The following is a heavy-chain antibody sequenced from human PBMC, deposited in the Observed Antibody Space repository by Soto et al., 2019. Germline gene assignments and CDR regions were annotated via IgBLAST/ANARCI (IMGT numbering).Heavy chain of an antibody. CDR3: ARDYGEYVYFQH. CDR2: IIPILGIA. V-gene: IGHV1-69*08. Sequence: QVQLVQSGAEVKKPGSSVKVSCKASGGTFSSYTISWVRQAPGQGLEWMGRIIPILGIANYAQKFQGRVTITADKSTSTAYMELSSLRSEDTAVYYCARDYGEYVYFQHWGQGTLVTVSS. J-gene: IGHJ1*01. CDR1: GGTFSSYT. D-gene: IGHD4-17*01.